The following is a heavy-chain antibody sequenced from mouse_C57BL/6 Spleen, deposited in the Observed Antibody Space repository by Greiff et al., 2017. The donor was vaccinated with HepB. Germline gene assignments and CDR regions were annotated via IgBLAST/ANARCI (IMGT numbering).Heavy chain of an antibody. J-gene: IGHJ4*01. CDR1: GFNIKNTY. Sequence: EVQLQQSVAELVRPGASVKLSCTASGFNIKNTYMHWVKQRPEQGLEWIGRIDPANGNTKYAPKFQGKATITADTSSNTAYLQLSSLTSEDTAIYYCARRGYDGSSYRYYAMDYWGQGTSVTVSS. V-gene: IGHV14-3*01. D-gene: IGHD1-1*01. CDR2: IDPANGNT. CDR3: ARRGYDGSSYRYYAMDY.